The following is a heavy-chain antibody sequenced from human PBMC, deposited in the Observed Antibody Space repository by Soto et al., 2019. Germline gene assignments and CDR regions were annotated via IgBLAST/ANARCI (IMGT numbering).Heavy chain of an antibody. CDR2: IYSGGGT. J-gene: IGHJ4*02. Sequence: EVQLVESGGGLIQPGGSLRLSCAASGFTVSSNYMSWVRQAPGKGLEWVSVIYSGGGTYYADFVKGRFTISRENSKNTSFLQMNTLRAEDPAVYFCASFWSPGRGGISYLDICGQRPLGTFSS. CDR1: GFTVSSNY. D-gene: IGHD2-15*01. V-gene: IGHV3-53*01. CDR3: ASFWSPGRGGISYLDI.